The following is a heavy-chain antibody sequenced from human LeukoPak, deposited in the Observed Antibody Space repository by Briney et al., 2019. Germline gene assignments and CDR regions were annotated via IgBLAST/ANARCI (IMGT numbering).Heavy chain of an antibody. J-gene: IGHJ4*02. Sequence: PGGSLRLSCAASGFTFSSYAMSWVRQAPGKGLEWVSAISGRGGSTYYADSVKGRFTISRDNSKNTLYLQMNSLRAEDTAVYYCAKDKNYYDSSGYYLLFDYWGQGTLVTVSS. V-gene: IGHV3-23*01. CDR3: AKDKNYYDSSGYYLLFDY. D-gene: IGHD3-22*01. CDR1: GFTFSSYA. CDR2: ISGRGGST.